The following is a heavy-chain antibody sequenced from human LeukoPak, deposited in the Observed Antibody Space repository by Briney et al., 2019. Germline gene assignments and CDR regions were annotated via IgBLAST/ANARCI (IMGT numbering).Heavy chain of an antibody. V-gene: IGHV3-30-3*02. Sequence: GTSLRLSCAASGFTFSNYAMNWVCQAPGKGLEWVAIISYHGRSVDYADSVKGRFTMSRDNSKNTLSLQMNSLRAEDTAVYYCAKDRGYCSGGNCYNQYGMDVWSQGTTVTVSS. CDR3: AKDRGYCSGGNCYNQYGMDV. CDR2: ISYHGRSV. CDR1: GFTFSNYA. D-gene: IGHD2-15*01. J-gene: IGHJ6*02.